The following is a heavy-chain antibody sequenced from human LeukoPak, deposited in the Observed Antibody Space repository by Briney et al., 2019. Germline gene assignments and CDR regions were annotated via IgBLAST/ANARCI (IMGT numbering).Heavy chain of an antibody. CDR2: IYTSGST. CDR3: ARDPWDLNYFDY. V-gene: IGHV4-4*07. Sequence: SETLSLTCTVSGGSISSYYWSWIRQPAGKGLEWIGRIYTSGSTNYNPSLKSRVTMSVDTSRNQFSLKLSSVTAADTAVYYCARDPWDLNYFDYWGQGTLVTVSS. D-gene: IGHD1-26*01. J-gene: IGHJ4*02. CDR1: GGSISSYY.